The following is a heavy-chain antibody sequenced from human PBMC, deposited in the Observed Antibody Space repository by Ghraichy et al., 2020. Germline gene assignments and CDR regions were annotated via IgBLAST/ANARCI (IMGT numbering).Heavy chain of an antibody. CDR1: GFTFSSYA. CDR3: ARGATGFDCSGGSCSAQLSGYFDY. Sequence: GGSLRLSCAASGFTFSSYAMHWVRQAPGKGLEWVAVISYDGSNKYYADSVKGRFTISRDNSKNTLYLQMNSLRAEDTAVYYCARGATGFDCSGGSCSAQLSGYFDYWGQGTLVTISS. CDR2: ISYDGSNK. J-gene: IGHJ4*02. V-gene: IGHV3-30*04. D-gene: IGHD2-15*01.